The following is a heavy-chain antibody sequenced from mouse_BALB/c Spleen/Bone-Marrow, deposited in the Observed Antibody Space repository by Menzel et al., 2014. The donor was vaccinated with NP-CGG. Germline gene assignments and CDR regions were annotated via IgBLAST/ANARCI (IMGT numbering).Heavy chain of an antibody. CDR2: INPTIDYT. D-gene: IGHD1-1*02. CDR3: ARDWTIPFAY. V-gene: IGHV1-7*01. CDR1: GYTFTNYC. J-gene: IGHJ3*01. Sequence: QVQLKQSGAELAKLGASVKMSCKASGYTFTNYCIHWVKQRPGQGLEWIGYINPTIDYTEYNQKFKDKATLTADKSSTTAYMQLSSLTSEDSAVYYCARDWTIPFAYWGQGTLVTVSA.